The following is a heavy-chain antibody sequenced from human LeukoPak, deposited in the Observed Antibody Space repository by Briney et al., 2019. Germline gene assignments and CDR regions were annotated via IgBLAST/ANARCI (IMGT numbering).Heavy chain of an antibody. CDR3: ANDTCSGGSCGGKFDY. D-gene: IGHD2-15*01. J-gene: IGHJ4*02. Sequence: PGGSLRLSCAASGFTFDDYAMHWVRQAPGKGLEWVSGISWNSGSIGYADSVKGRFTISRDNAKNSLYLQMNSLRAEDTAFYYCANDTCSGGSCGGKFDYWGQGTLVTVSS. CDR2: ISWNSGSI. V-gene: IGHV3-9*01. CDR1: GFTFDDYA.